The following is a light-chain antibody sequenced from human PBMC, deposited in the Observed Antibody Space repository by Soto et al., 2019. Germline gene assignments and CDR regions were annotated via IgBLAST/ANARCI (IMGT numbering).Light chain of an antibody. CDR1: QSVVSS. CDR3: HQRSNWPWT. V-gene: IGKV3-11*01. CDR2: DTS. J-gene: IGKJ1*01. Sequence: EIVLTQSPATLSLSPGERATLSCRASQSVVSSLAWYQQKPGQAPRLLIYDTSNRATDIPARFSGSGSGTDFTLTISSLEPEDFAIYYCHQRSNWPWTFGQGTKVELK.